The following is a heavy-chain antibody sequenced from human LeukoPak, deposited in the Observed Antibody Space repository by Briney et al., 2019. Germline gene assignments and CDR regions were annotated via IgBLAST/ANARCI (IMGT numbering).Heavy chain of an antibody. J-gene: IGHJ5*02. V-gene: IGHV4-59*01. D-gene: IGHD1-7*01. Sequence: PSETLSLTCTVSGGSISSYYWSWIRQPPGKGLEWIGYIYYSGSTNYNPSLKSRGTIAVNTSKNQFSLKLSSVTAADTAVYYCARLITGTKAGNDWFDPWGQGTLVTVSS. CDR1: GGSISSYY. CDR2: IYYSGST. CDR3: ARLITGTKAGNDWFDP.